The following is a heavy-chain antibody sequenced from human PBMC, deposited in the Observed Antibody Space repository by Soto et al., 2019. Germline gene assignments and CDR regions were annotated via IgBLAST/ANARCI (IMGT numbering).Heavy chain of an antibody. CDR1: GFTLSSYA. Sequence: EVQLLESGGGLVQPGGSLGLSCAASGFTLSSYAMTWVRQAPGKGLEWVSTISGSGTTTYYADSVKGRFTISRDNSKNTLYLQMNSLRAEDTAVYYCAKDRKNDRSDSESYVDYWGQGTLVTVSS. V-gene: IGHV3-23*01. J-gene: IGHJ4*02. CDR2: ISGSGTTT. D-gene: IGHD3-10*01. CDR3: AKDRKNDRSDSESYVDY.